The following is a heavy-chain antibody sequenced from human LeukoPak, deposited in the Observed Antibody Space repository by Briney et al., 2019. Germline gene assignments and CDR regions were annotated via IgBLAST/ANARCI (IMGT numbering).Heavy chain of an antibody. Sequence: SETLSLTCTVSVGSISSSSYYWGWIRQPPGKGLEWIGSIYYSGSTYYNPSLKSRVTLSVDPSKHQFSLKLSSVTAADTAVYYCARASTGGGSGSYLFDYWGQRTLVTVSS. CDR3: ARASTGGGSGSYLFDY. CDR1: VGSISSSSYY. D-gene: IGHD3-10*01. V-gene: IGHV4-39*01. CDR2: IYYSGST. J-gene: IGHJ4*02.